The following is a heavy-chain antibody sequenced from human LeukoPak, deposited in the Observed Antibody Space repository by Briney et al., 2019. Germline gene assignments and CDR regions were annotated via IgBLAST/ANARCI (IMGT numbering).Heavy chain of an antibody. CDR2: INHSGST. CDR1: GGSFSGYY. D-gene: IGHD2-15*01. Sequence: SETLSPTCAVYGGSFSGYYWSWIRQPPGKGLEWIGEINHSGSTNYNPSLKSRVTISVDTSKNQFSLKLSSVTAADTAVYYCARQRSIGYCSGGSCYSGPSYYYGMDVWGQGTTVTVSS. V-gene: IGHV4-34*01. CDR3: ARQRSIGYCSGGSCYSGPSYYYGMDV. J-gene: IGHJ6*02.